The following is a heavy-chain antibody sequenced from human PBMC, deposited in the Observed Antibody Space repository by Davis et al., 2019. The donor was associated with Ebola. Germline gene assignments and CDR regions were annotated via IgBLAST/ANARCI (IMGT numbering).Heavy chain of an antibody. D-gene: IGHD1-26*01. J-gene: IGHJ4*02. V-gene: IGHV5-51*01. CDR2: IYPGDSDT. CDR1: GYTFSNFW. Sequence: KVSCKASGYTFSNFWIGWVRQMPGQGLEWMGFIYPGDSDTRYSPSFQGQVTISADKSISTAYLQWSSLKASDTAMYYCASQWEQYYLDYWGQGTLVTVSS. CDR3: ASQWEQYYLDY.